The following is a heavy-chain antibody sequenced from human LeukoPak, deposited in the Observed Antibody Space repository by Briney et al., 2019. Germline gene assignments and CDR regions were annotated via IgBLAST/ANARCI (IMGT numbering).Heavy chain of an antibody. CDR2: IYYSGST. J-gene: IGHJ4*02. D-gene: IGHD3-16*01. CDR3: ARSQALPAGGNLDY. V-gene: IGHV4-39*01. Sequence: SETLSLTCSVSGGSISSSTYYWGWIRLPPGKGLEWIGTIYYSGSTYYSPPLNSRVTISIDTSKNQFSLKLHSVTAADTAVYYCARSQALPAGGNLDYWGQGTLVAVSS. CDR1: GGSISSSTYY.